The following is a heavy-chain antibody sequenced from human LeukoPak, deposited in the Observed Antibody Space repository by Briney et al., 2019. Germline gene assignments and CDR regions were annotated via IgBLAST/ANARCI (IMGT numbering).Heavy chain of an antibody. CDR3: AISTSNDY. Sequence: AXVKVSCKASGYTFTSYGISWVRQAPGQGLEGMGWISAYNGNTNYAQKIQGRVTMTTDTSTSTAYMELRSLRSDDTAVYYCAISTSNDYWGQGTLVTVSS. V-gene: IGHV1-18*01. J-gene: IGHJ4*02. CDR2: ISAYNGNT. D-gene: IGHD2-2*01. CDR1: GYTFTSYG.